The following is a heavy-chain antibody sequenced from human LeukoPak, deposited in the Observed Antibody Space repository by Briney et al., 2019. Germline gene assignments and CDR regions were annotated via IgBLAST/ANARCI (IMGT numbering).Heavy chain of an antibody. J-gene: IGHJ4*02. CDR3: ARDLVRGNYYDSSGYQPQGFDY. CDR1: RFTFSSYG. Sequence: PGGSLRLSCAASRFTFSSYGMHWVRQAPGKGLEWVAVIWYDGSNKYYADSVKGRFTISRDNSKNTLYLQMNSLRAEDTAVYYCARDLVRGNYYDSSGYQPQGFDYWGQGTLVTVSS. CDR2: IWYDGSNK. V-gene: IGHV3-33*01. D-gene: IGHD3-22*01.